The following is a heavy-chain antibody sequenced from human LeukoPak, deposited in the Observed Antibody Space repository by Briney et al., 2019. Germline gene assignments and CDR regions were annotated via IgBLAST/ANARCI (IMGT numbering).Heavy chain of an antibody. CDR3: ARDSGNYLDAFDI. Sequence: GGTLRLSCAASGFTFSSYGMSWVRQAPGKGLEWVSAISGSGGSTYYADSVKGRFTISRDNSKNTLYLQMNSLRAEDTAVYYCARDSGNYLDAFDIWGQGTMVTVSS. CDR2: ISGSGGST. J-gene: IGHJ3*02. V-gene: IGHV3-23*01. D-gene: IGHD1-7*01. CDR1: GFTFSSYG.